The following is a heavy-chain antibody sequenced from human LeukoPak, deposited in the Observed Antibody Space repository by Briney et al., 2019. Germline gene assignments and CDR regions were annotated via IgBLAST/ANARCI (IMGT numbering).Heavy chain of an antibody. V-gene: IGHV3-33*01. CDR2: IWNDGSKK. Sequence: GGSLTLSCAASGFTFSSYGRHWVRPAPGKGLEGLANIWNDGSKKYYADSVKGRFTISRDNSKNTLYLQMNSLRAEDTAVYYCARENYDSSGYPNYGMDVWGQGTTVTVSS. J-gene: IGHJ6*02. CDR1: GFTFSSYG. CDR3: ARENYDSSGYPNYGMDV. D-gene: IGHD3-22*01.